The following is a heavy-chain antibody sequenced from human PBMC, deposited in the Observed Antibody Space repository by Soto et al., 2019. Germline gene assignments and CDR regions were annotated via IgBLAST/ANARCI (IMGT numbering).Heavy chain of an antibody. J-gene: IGHJ3*01. CDR2: IYSSGST. V-gene: IGHV3-53*01. D-gene: IGHD3-22*01. CDR1: GFTFSSND. Sequence: EVQLVESGGGLIQPGGSLRLSCAASGFTFSSNDMNWVRQAPGKGLEWVSLIYSSGSTYYADSVKGRFTISRDNSKNTLYLQMSSLRAEDTAVYYCATRPLLPGAPWRQGKMVTVSS. CDR3: ATRPLLPGAP.